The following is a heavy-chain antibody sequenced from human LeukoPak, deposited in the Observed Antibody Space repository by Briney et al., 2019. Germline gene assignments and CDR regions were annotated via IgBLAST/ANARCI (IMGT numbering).Heavy chain of an antibody. Sequence: GRSLRLSCTASGFTIGDYAMSWVRQAPGKGLKWVGFIRSKLYGGTPEYAASVKGRFTISRDDSKSIAYLQLNSLKTEDTAVYFCARDNWDRNYRIDSWGQGTLVTVSS. CDR3: ARDNWDRNYRIDS. V-gene: IGHV3-49*04. J-gene: IGHJ4*02. CDR2: IRSKLYGGTP. CDR1: GFTIGDYA. D-gene: IGHD1-7*01.